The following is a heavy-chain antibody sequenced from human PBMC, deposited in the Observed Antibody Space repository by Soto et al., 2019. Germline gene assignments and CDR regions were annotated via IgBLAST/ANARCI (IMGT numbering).Heavy chain of an antibody. CDR1: GFTFSSYA. CDR3: AKALSSGWRRFDY. CDR2: ISGSGGST. D-gene: IGHD6-19*01. J-gene: IGHJ4*02. Sequence: GGSLRLSCAASGFTFSSYAMTWVRQAPGKGLEWVSSISGSGGSTYYADSVKGRFTISRDNSKNTLYLQMNSLKAEDTAVYYCAKALSSGWRRFDYWGQGTLVTVSS. V-gene: IGHV3-23*01.